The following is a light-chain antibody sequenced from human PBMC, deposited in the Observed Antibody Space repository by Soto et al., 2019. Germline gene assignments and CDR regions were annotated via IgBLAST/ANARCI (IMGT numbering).Light chain of an antibody. CDR3: QQYNNWPPT. J-gene: IGKJ1*01. CDR1: QSVSSN. Sequence: MVMTRSPATGSVTPMEGAGPGFRASQSVSSNVAWYQQKPGQAPRLLIYGASTRATGIPARFSGSGSGTEFTLTISSLQSEDFAVYYCQQYNNWPPTFGQGTKV. V-gene: IGKV3-15*01. CDR2: GAS.